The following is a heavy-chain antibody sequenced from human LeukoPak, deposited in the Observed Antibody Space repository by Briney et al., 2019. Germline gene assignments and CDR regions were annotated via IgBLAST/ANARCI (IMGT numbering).Heavy chain of an antibody. V-gene: IGHV1-69*13. Sequence: ASVKVSCKASGGTFSSYAISWVRQAPGQGLEWMGGIIPIFGTANYAQKFQGRVTITADESTSTAYMELSSLRSEDTAVYYCARDGDTAMVAWGYHYMDVWGKGTTVTVSS. J-gene: IGHJ6*03. CDR1: GGTFSSYA. CDR2: IIPIFGTA. D-gene: IGHD5-18*01. CDR3: ARDGDTAMVAWGYHYMDV.